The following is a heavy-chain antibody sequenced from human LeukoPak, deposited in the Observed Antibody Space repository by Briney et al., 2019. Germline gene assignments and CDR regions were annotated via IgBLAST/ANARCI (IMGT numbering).Heavy chain of an antibody. J-gene: IGHJ3*02. CDR1: GGSISSYY. CDR3: AKEGSALLLWFGELFDAFDI. V-gene: IGHV4-59*06. Sequence: SETLSLTCTVSGGSISSYYWSWIRQPPGKGLEWIGYIYYSGSTYYNPSLKSRVTISVDTSKNQFSLKLSSVTAADTAVYYCAKEGSALLLWFGELFDAFDIWGQGTMVTVSS. D-gene: IGHD3-10*01. CDR2: IYYSGST.